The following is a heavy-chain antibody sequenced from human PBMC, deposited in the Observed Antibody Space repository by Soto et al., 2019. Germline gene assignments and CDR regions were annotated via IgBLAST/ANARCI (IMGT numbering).Heavy chain of an antibody. D-gene: IGHD2-2*01. CDR1: GYTFSSYA. J-gene: IGHJ5*02. V-gene: IGHV1-3*01. CDR3: AREYCSSSSCYSWFDP. CDR2: INADIGNT. Sequence: ASVKVSCQASGYTFSSYAIHWVRQAPGQRLEWMGWINADIGNTKYSPKFQGRVTITRDTSASTAYMELSSLRFEDTAVYYCAREYCSSSSCYSWFDPWGQGTLVTVSS.